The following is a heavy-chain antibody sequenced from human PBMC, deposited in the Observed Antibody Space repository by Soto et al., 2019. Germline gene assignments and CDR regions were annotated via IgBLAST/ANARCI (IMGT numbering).Heavy chain of an antibody. Sequence: AVGSLRLSCAASGFTFSSYAMSWVRQAPGKGLEWVSAISGSGGSTYYADSVKGRFTTSRDNSKNTLYLQMNSLRAEDTAVYYCAKDFVPENILADYYYYGMDVWGQGTTVTVSS. CDR1: GFTFSSYA. J-gene: IGHJ6*02. D-gene: IGHD3-10*02. CDR2: ISGSGGST. V-gene: IGHV3-23*01. CDR3: AKDFVPENILADYYYYGMDV.